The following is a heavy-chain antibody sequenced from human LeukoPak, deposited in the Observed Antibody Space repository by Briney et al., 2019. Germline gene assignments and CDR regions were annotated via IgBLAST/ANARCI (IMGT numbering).Heavy chain of an antibody. J-gene: IGHJ4*02. Sequence: GGSLRLSCAASGFTFSSYAMSWVRQAPGKGLEWVSAISGSGGSTYYADSVKGRFTISRDNSKNTLYLQMNSLRAEDTAVYYCANDAAGKGVLRYFGGGSLDGEMWGQGTLVTVSS. V-gene: IGHV3-23*01. CDR3: ANDAAGKGVLRYFGGGSLDGEM. D-gene: IGHD3-9*01. CDR1: GFTFSSYA. CDR2: ISGSGGST.